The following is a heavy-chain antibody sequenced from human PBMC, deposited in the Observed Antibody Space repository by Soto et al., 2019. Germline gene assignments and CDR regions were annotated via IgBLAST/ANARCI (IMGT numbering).Heavy chain of an antibody. CDR1: GYTFTSYA. CDR3: ARPHSGYDFDY. CDR2: INAGNGNT. J-gene: IGHJ4*02. D-gene: IGHD5-12*01. V-gene: IGHV1-3*01. Sequence: ASVKVSCKASGYTFTSYAMHWVRQAPGQRLEWMGWINAGNGNTKYSQKLQGRVTITRDTSASTAYMELSSLRSEDTAVYYCARPHSGYDFDYWGQGTLVTVSS.